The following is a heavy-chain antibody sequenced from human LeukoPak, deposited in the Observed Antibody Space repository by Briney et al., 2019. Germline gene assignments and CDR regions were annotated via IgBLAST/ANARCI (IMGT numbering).Heavy chain of an antibody. D-gene: IGHD5-18*01. J-gene: IGHJ6*03. Sequence: ASVKVSCKASGYTFTSYDINWVRQATGQGLEWMGWMNPNSGNTGYAQKFQGRVTMTRNTSISTAYMELSSLRSEDTAVYYCARRYSYGCYYYYYMDVWGKGTTVTISS. CDR1: GYTFTSYD. V-gene: IGHV1-8*01. CDR3: ARRYSYGCYYYYYMDV. CDR2: MNPNSGNT.